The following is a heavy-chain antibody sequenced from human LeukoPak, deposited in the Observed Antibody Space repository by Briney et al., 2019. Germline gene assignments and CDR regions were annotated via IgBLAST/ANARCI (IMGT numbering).Heavy chain of an antibody. D-gene: IGHD1-26*01. Sequence: GESLKISCKGSGYSFTSYWIGWVRQMPGKGLEWMGIIYPGDSDTRYSPSFQGQVTISADKSISTAYLQWSSLKASDTAMYYCARLYSGSYYPAVFDIWGQGTMVTVSS. CDR1: GYSFTSYW. CDR3: ARLYSGSYYPAVFDI. V-gene: IGHV5-51*01. CDR2: IYPGDSDT. J-gene: IGHJ3*02.